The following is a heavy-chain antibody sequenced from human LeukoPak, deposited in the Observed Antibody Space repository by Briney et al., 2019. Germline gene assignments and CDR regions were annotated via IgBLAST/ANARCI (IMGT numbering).Heavy chain of an antibody. CDR2: ISSSSSYI. J-gene: IGHJ4*02. CDR1: GFTLSSYS. CDR3: ARDGTGDSHYYDSSGRTFDY. D-gene: IGHD3-22*01. V-gene: IGHV3-21*01. Sequence: GGSLRLSCAASGFTLSSYSMNWVRQAPGKGLEWVSSISSSSSYIYYADSVKGRFTISRDNAKNSLYLQMNSLRAEDTAVYYCARDGTGDSHYYDSSGRTFDYWGQGTLVTVSS.